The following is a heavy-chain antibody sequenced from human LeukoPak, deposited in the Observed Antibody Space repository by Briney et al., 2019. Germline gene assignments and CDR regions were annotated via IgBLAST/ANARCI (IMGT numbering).Heavy chain of an antibody. Sequence: PSETLSLTCTVSGGSISSGDYYWSWIRQPPGKGLEYIGYIYYSGSTYYNPSLKSRVTISVDTSKNQFSLKLSSVTAADTAVYYCAREHDYGDAAYYFDYWGQGTLVTVSS. CDR1: GGSISSGDYY. V-gene: IGHV4-30-4*01. J-gene: IGHJ4*02. CDR3: AREHDYGDAAYYFDY. CDR2: IYYSGST. D-gene: IGHD4-17*01.